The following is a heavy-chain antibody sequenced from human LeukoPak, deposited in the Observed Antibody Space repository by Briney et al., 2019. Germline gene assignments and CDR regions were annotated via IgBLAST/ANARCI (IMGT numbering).Heavy chain of an antibody. D-gene: IGHD5-24*01. CDR2: IHYRASS. CDR1: GGSISSYY. Sequence: SPTLSLTCTVSGGSISSYYCSWIRQPPRKGLEWIWPIHYRASSDYTPSLKSRVTISVDTSKNLFSLKLTSVTAADSAVYYCARQGYKDGYVQAFDYWGQGTLVTVSS. J-gene: IGHJ4*02. CDR3: ARQGYKDGYVQAFDY. V-gene: IGHV4-59*08.